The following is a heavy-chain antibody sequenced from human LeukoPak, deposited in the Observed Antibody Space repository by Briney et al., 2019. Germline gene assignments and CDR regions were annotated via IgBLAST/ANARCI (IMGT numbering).Heavy chain of an antibody. CDR1: GYTFIGYY. V-gene: IGHV1-2*02. J-gene: IGHJ5*02. CDR3: ARGGPTVTTSDSGWFDP. Sequence: ASVKASCKASGYTFIGYYIHWVRQAPGQGLEYMGWINPNSGGTSYAQQFQGRVTMTRDTSISTAYMELSRLRSDDTAVYYCARGGPTVTTSDSGWFDPWGQGTLVTVSS. D-gene: IGHD4-17*01. CDR2: INPNSGGT.